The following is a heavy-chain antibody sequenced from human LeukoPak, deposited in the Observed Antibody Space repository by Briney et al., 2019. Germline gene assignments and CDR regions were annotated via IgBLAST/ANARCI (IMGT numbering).Heavy chain of an antibody. J-gene: IGHJ4*02. CDR2: ISGSGGST. D-gene: IGHD3-22*01. V-gene: IGHV3-23*01. CDR1: GFTFSSYA. Sequence: GGSLRLSCAASGFTFSSYAMSWVRQAPGKGLEWVSAISGSGGSTYYADSVKGRFTISRDNSKNTLYLQMNSLRAEDTAVYYCAKETPTPYYYDSSGYQEGPDYWGQGTLVTVSS. CDR3: AKETPTPYYYDSSGYQEGPDY.